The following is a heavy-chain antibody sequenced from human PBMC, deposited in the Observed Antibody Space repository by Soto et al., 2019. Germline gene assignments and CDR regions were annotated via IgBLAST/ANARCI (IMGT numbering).Heavy chain of an antibody. D-gene: IGHD2-8*02. CDR3: ARGLVDYYYYGMDV. V-gene: IGHV3-23*01. CDR1: GFTFSSYA. J-gene: IGHJ6*02. Sequence: PGGSLRLSCAASGFTFSSYAMSWVRQAPGKGLEWVSAISGSGSSKYYADSVKGRFTISRDNSKNTLYLQMNSLRAEDTAVYYCARGLVDYYYYGMDVWGQGTTVTVSS. CDR2: ISGSGSSK.